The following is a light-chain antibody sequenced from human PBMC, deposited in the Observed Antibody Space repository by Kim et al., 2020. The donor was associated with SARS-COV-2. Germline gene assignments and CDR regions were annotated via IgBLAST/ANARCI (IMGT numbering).Light chain of an antibody. V-gene: IGLV3-19*01. CDR2: DKN. CDR3: NSRDSSGNHPV. CDR1: SLSFYY. J-gene: IGLJ3*02. Sequence: SSELTQDPAVSVALGQTVRITCQGDSLSFYYASWYQQKPGQAPVLVIYDKNNRPSGIPDRFSGSISGNTASLTITGAQAEDEADYYCNSRDSSGNHPVFG.